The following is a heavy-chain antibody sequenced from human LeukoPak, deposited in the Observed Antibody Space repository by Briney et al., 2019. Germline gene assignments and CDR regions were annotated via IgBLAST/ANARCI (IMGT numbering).Heavy chain of an antibody. J-gene: IGHJ4*02. Sequence: TGGSLRLSCAASGFTFSSYGMHWVRQAPGKGLEWVAFIRYDGSNKYYADSVKGRFTISRDNAKNSLYLQMNSLRAEDTAVYYCAKDGGSLTYYFDYWGQGTLVTVPS. CDR1: GFTFSSYG. CDR3: AKDGGSLTYYFDY. D-gene: IGHD1-26*01. V-gene: IGHV3-30*02. CDR2: IRYDGSNK.